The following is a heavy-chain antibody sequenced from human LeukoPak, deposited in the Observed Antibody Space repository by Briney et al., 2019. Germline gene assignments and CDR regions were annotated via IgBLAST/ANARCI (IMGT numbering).Heavy chain of an antibody. CDR3: ARDMQYYYDSSGPFDY. CDR1: SGSISTSNYY. J-gene: IGHJ4*02. D-gene: IGHD3-22*01. V-gene: IGHV4-39*07. CDR2: IFYSGST. Sequence: PSETLSLTCTVSSGSISTSNYYWGWVRQPPGKALEWIGNIFYSGSTYYSPSLKSRVSISVDTSKNQFSLKLSSVTAADTAVYYCARDMQYYYDSSGPFDYWGQGTLVTVSS.